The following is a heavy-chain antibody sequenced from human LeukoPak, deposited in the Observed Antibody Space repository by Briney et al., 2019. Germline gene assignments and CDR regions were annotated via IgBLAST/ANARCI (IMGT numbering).Heavy chain of an antibody. CDR1: GFTFSSYG. Sequence: GRSLRLSCAASGFTFSSYGMHWVRQAPGKGLEWVAVIWYDGSNKYYADSVKGRFTISRDNSKNTLYLQMNSLRAEDTAVYYCARFAGYSSSWPLDYWGQGTLVTVSS. CDR3: ARFAGYSSSWPLDY. V-gene: IGHV3-33*01. J-gene: IGHJ4*02. CDR2: IWYDGSNK. D-gene: IGHD6-13*01.